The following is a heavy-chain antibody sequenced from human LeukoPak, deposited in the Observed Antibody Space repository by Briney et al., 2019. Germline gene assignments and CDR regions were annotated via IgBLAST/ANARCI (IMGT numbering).Heavy chain of an antibody. J-gene: IGHJ5*02. D-gene: IGHD4-17*01. V-gene: IGHV5-51*01. CDR1: GYSFTSYW. CDR3: ARGLYGDYVSTYNWFDP. Sequence: GESLKISCKGSGYSFTSYWIGWVRQMPGKGLEWMGIIYPGDSDTRYSPSFQGQVTISADKSISIAYLQWSSLKASDTAMYYCARGLYGDYVSTYNWFDPWGQGTLVTVSS. CDR2: IYPGDSDT.